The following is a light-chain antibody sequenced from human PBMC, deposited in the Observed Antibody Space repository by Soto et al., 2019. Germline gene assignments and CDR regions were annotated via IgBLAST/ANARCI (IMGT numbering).Light chain of an antibody. J-gene: IGKJ1*01. V-gene: IGKV1-5*01. CDR3: RQYSYDSPTWR. CDR2: DAS. CDR1: QTIWNC. Sequence: DIQMTQSPSTLSASVGDRVTITSRASQTIWNCLAWYQQRPGKAPNLLVYDASTLRIGVPSTFTGSGSGAEFTLTIGSLQPDDFATYYCRQYSYDSPTWRFGQGTKVEI.